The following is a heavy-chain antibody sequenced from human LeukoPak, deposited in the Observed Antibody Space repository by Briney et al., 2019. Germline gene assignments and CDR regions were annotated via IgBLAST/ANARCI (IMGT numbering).Heavy chain of an antibody. CDR3: ARERNYGSGSYYNGNWFYP. CDR2: IYTGEST. CDR1: GGSISIGSHY. J-gene: IGHJ5*02. D-gene: IGHD3-10*01. Sequence: SETLSLTCTVSGGSISIGSHYWSWIRQPAGKGLDWIGRIYTGESTNYNPSLKSPLTMSVDTSNSQFSMKLSSVTAADTAVYYCARERNYGSGSYYNGNWFYPWGQRTQVTVSS. V-gene: IGHV4-61*02.